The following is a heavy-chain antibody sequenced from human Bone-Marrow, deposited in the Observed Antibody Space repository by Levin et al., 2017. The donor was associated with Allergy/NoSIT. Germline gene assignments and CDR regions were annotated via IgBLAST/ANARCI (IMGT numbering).Heavy chain of an antibody. J-gene: IGHJ3*02. CDR2: IKSKTDGGTT. CDR1: GFTFSNAW. CDR3: IQFVRGSYRSEAFGI. D-gene: IGHD3-16*02. Sequence: GGSLRLSCAASGFTFSNAWMSWVRQAPGKGLEWVGRIKSKTDGGTTDYAAPVKGRFTISRDDSKNTLYLQMNSLKTEDTAVYYCIQFVRGSYRSEAFGIWGQGTMVTVSS. V-gene: IGHV3-15*01.